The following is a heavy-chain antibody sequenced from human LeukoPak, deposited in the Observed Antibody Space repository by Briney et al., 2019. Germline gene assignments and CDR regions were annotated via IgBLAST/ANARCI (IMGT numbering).Heavy chain of an antibody. CDR2: IYYSGST. CDR3: ARQRIAAAAPFDY. CDR1: GGSISSSGYY. J-gene: IGHJ4*02. V-gene: IGHV4-39*01. Sequence: KPSENLSLTCTVSGGSISSSGYYWGWSRQPPGKGLEWIGSIYYSGSTYYNPSLKSRVTISVDTSKNQFSLKLSSVTAADTAVYYCARQRIAAAAPFDYWGQGTLVTVSS. D-gene: IGHD6-13*01.